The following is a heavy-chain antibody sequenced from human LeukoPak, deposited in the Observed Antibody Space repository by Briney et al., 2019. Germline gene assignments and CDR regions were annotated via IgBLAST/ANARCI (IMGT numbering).Heavy chain of an antibody. CDR2: IYYSGNT. J-gene: IGHJ4*02. Sequence: SETLPLTCTVSGVSISSAAYYWGWLRQPPGKGLEWIGNIYYSGNTYYNASLNSRVTISIDASKNQFSLKLSSVTATDTAVYYCAKSGGSGLIDYWGQGTLVTVSS. D-gene: IGHD1-26*01. CDR1: GVSISSAAYY. CDR3: AKSGGSGLIDY. V-gene: IGHV4-39*01.